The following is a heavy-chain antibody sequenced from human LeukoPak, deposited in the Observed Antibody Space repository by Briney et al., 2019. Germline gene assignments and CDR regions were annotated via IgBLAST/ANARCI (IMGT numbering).Heavy chain of an antibody. CDR3: AKLAGTAPFDY. D-gene: IGHD1-1*01. CDR1: GFTFSSYA. V-gene: IGHV3-30*04. CDR2: ISYDGSNK. Sequence: GRSLRLSCAASGFTFSSYAMHWVRQAPGKGLEWVAVISYDGSNKYYADSVKGRFTISRDNSKNTLYLQMNSLRAEDTAVYYCAKLAGTAPFDYWGQGTLVTVSS. J-gene: IGHJ4*02.